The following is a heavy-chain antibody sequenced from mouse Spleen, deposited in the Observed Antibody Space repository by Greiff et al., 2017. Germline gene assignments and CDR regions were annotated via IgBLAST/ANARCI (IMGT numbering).Heavy chain of an antibody. J-gene: IGHJ4*01. CDR2: IYPGNSDT. CDR1: GYTFTSYW. V-gene: IGHV1-5*01. Sequence: EVQLQQSGTVLARPGASVKMSCKTSGYTFTSYWMHWVKQRPGQGLEWIGAIYPGNSDTSYNQKFKGKAKLTAVTSASTAYMELSSLTNEDSAVYYCTRGDYDVPYYAMDYWGQGTSVTVSS. D-gene: IGHD2-4*01. CDR3: TRGDYDVPYYAMDY.